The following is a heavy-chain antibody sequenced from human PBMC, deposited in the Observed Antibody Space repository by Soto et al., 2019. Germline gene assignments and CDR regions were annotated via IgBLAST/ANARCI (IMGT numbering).Heavy chain of an antibody. Sequence: PGGSLRLSYASSGFTFSSYAMSWVRQAPGKGLEWVSAISGSGGSTYYADSVKGRFTISRDNSKNTLYLQMNSLRAEDTAVYYCPRSIIYGDYVPCFDPWGQGTLVTGSS. CDR2: ISGSGGST. CDR1: GFTFSSYA. CDR3: PRSIIYGDYVPCFDP. D-gene: IGHD4-17*01. V-gene: IGHV3-23*01. J-gene: IGHJ5*02.